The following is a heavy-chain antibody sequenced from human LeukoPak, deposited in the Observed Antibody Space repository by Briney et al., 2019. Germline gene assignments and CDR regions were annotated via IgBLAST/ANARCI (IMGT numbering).Heavy chain of an antibody. CDR3: AKGGGYEAQYYYYYLDV. J-gene: IGHJ6*03. V-gene: IGHV3-30*02. CDR2: IHHDGSNK. D-gene: IGHD5-12*01. CDR1: GFTFSSCG. Sequence: GGSLRLSCAASGFTFSSCGMHWVRQAPGKGLDWVAFIHHDGSNKYYADSVRGRFTISRDNSKNTLYLQMNSLRAEDTAVYYCAKGGGYEAQYYYYYLDVWGKGTTVTISS.